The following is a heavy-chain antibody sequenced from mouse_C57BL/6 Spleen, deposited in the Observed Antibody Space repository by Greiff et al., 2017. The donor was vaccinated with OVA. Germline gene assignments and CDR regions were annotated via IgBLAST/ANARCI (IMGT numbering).Heavy chain of an antibody. CDR3: GSGNVLLRGMDY. Sequence: EVQLQESGPELVKPGASVKMSCTASGYTFTDYNMHWVKQSHGKSLEWIGYINPNNGGTSYNQKFKGKATLTVNKSTSTDYMELRSLTSEDSAVYYCGSGNVLLRGMDYWGQGTSVTVSA. D-gene: IGHD1-1*01. V-gene: IGHV1-22*01. CDR1: GYTFTDYN. CDR2: INPNNGGT. J-gene: IGHJ4*01.